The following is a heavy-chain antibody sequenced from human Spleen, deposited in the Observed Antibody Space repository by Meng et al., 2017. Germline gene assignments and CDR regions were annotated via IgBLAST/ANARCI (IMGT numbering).Heavy chain of an antibody. CDR1: GFSFSNSA. J-gene: IGHJ4*02. CDR2: ISIGGDRT. V-gene: IGHV3-23*01. D-gene: IGHD1-1*01. Sequence: GESLKISCEVSGFSFSNSAMSWVRQAPGKGLEWVSGISIGGDRTYYIDSVKGRFTISRDNSKNTVYLQMNSLRAEDTAVYYCAKEEVPNDYWGQGTRVTVSS. CDR3: AKEEVPNDY.